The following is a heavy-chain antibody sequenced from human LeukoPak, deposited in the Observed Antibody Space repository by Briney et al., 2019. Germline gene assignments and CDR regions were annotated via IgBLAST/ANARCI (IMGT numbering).Heavy chain of an antibody. CDR1: GGSISSYY. CDR2: IYSTGST. Sequence: PSETLSLTCTVSGGSISSYYWSWIRQPPGKGLEWIGYIYSTGSTNYNPSLKSRVTISVDTSKNQFSLKLSSVTAADTAVYYCARDRHGSGSAHSFDHWGQGTLVTVSS. CDR3: ARDRHGSGSAHSFDH. J-gene: IGHJ5*02. V-gene: IGHV4-59*01. D-gene: IGHD3-10*01.